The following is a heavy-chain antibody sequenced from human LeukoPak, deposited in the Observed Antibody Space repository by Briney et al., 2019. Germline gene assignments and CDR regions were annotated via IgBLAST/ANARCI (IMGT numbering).Heavy chain of an antibody. Sequence: ASVKVSCKAFGYTFTSNYMHWVRQAPGQGPEWMGVISPSGGSTTYAQKFQGRVTMTRDTSISTAYMELSRLRSDDTAVYYCARGRTTGYSSSWYVYWGQGTLVTVSS. CDR2: ISPSGGST. D-gene: IGHD6-13*01. V-gene: IGHV1-2*02. CDR3: ARGRTTGYSSSWYVY. CDR1: GYTFTSNY. J-gene: IGHJ4*02.